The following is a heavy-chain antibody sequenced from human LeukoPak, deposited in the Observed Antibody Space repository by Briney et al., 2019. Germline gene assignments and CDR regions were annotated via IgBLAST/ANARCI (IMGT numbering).Heavy chain of an antibody. D-gene: IGHD4-23*01. CDR2: IIPMFGST. CDR1: GGSFTNCP. V-gene: IGHV1-69*13. J-gene: IGHJ1*01. CDR3: ARGDSVPLGGGNLLRVLYFND. Sequence: ASVKVSCKASGGSFTNCPFHWVRQAPGQGLEWMGGIIPMFGSTDYAQKFQGRLTITADESTTTAYLELSSLRSGDTAVYYCARGDSVPLGGGNLLRVLYFNDWGQGTLVAVSS.